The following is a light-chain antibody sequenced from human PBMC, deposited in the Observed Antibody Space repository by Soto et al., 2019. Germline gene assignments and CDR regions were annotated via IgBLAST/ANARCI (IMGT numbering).Light chain of an antibody. CDR1: QSVLYSSNNKNY. CDR2: WAS. CDR3: QQYESTPPT. J-gene: IGKJ2*01. V-gene: IGKV4-1*01. Sequence: DIVMTQSPDSLAVSLGERATINCKSSQSVLYSSNNKNYLAWYQQRPGQPPKLLIYWASTRESGVPDRFSGSGSGKDFTRTITSLQAEDVAVYYCQQYESTPPTFGQWTKLEIK.